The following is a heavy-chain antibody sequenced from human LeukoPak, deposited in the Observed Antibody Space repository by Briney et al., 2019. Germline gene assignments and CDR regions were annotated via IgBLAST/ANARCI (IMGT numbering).Heavy chain of an antibody. D-gene: IGHD1-26*01. J-gene: IGHJ3*02. CDR2: ISTYNGNT. Sequence: ASVKVSCKASGYTFINHGISWVREAPGQGLEWMGWISTYNGNTNYAQKLQGRVTMTPDTSPSTAYMELRSLRSDDTAVYYCARDRQWELYDAFDIWGQGTMGTVSS. CDR1: GYTFINHG. CDR3: ARDRQWELYDAFDI. V-gene: IGHV1-18*01.